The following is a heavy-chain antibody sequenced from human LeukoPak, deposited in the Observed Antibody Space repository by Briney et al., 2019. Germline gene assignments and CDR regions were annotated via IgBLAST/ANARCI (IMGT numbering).Heavy chain of an antibody. J-gene: IGHJ4*02. Sequence: GESLKISCKASGYRLTSYWIGWVRQMPGRGLEWMGIIYPADSATRYSPSYHGQVTISVDKSIDTAYLQWSSLKASDTAMYYCARGAGSKADYWGQGILVTVS. V-gene: IGHV5-51*01. CDR3: ARGAGSKADY. CDR2: IYPADSAT. CDR1: GYRLTSYW. D-gene: IGHD6-13*01.